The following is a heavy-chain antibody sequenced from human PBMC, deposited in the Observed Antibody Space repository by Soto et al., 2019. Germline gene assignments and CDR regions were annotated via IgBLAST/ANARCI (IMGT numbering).Heavy chain of an antibody. CDR3: ARQNYDIFTGYYSFIY. V-gene: IGHV4-39*01. J-gene: IGHJ4*02. CDR1: GGSISSSSYY. D-gene: IGHD3-9*01. Sequence: SETLSLTCTVSGGSISSSSYYWGWIRQPPGKGLEWIGTIYYSGSTYYSPSLKSRVTISVDTSKNQFSLKLSSVTAADTAVYYCARQNYDIFTGYYSFIYWGQGSLVTVSS. CDR2: IYYSGST.